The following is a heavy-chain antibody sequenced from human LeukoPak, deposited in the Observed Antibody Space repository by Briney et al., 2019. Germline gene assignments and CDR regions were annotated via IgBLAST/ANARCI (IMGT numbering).Heavy chain of an antibody. V-gene: IGHV1-46*01. D-gene: IGHD2-2*01. CDR2: INPSGGST. J-gene: IGHJ3*02. CDR1: GYTFTSYY. CDR3: ARNIVAVPADSYAFDI. Sequence: ASVKVSCKASGYTFTSYYMHWVRQAPGQGLEWMGIINPSGGSTSYAQKFQGRVTMTRDTSTSTVYMELSSLRSEDTAVYYCARNIVAVPADSYAFDIWGQGTMVTVSS.